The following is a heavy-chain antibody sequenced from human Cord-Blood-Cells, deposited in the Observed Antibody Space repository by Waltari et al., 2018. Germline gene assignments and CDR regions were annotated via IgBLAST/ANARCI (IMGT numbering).Heavy chain of an antibody. CDR1: GFPFDDYC. D-gene: IGHD5-12*01. J-gene: IGHJ3*02. CDR3: ARAQTDGYNDAFDI. V-gene: IGHV3-20*01. Sequence: EVQLVESGGGVVRPGGSLRLSCAASGFPFDDYCMSWVRQAPGKGLEWVSGINWNGGSTGYADSVKGRFTISRDNAKNSLYLQMNSLRAEDTALYHCARAQTDGYNDAFDIWGQGTMVTVSS. CDR2: INWNGGST.